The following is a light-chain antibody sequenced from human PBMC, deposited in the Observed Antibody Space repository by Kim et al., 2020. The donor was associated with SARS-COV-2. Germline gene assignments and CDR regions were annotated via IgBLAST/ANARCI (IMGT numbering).Light chain of an antibody. CDR3: QQTYST. V-gene: IGKV1-39*01. CDR2: GAS. CDR1: QTIKTY. Sequence: DIQMTQSPSSLSASVGDRVTITCRASQTIKTYLNWYQQKPGKAPKLLIYGASNLQSGVPSRFSGGGFGTEFTLTISSLQPEDSATYYCQQTYSTFGQGTKLEI. J-gene: IGKJ2*01.